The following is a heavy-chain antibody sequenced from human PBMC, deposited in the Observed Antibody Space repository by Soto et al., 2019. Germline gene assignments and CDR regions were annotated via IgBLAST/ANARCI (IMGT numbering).Heavy chain of an antibody. Sequence: SETLSLTCTVSGGSISSGDYYWSWIRQPPGKGLEWIGYIYYSGSTYYNPSLKSRVTISVDTSKNQFSLKLSSVTAADTAVYYCARGGVRGPMTTVTHRPFDIWGQGTMVTVSS. CDR3: ARGGVRGPMTTVTHRPFDI. D-gene: IGHD4-4*01. J-gene: IGHJ3*02. CDR1: GGSISSGDYY. CDR2: IYYSGST. V-gene: IGHV4-30-4*01.